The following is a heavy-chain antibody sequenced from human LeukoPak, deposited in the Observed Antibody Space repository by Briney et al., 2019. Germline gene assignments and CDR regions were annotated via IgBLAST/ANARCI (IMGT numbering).Heavy chain of an antibody. Sequence: ASVKVSCKASGYTFTDYYMHWVRQAPGQGPEWMGWINPNSGGTKYAQKFQGRVTMTRDTSISTAYMELSSLRSDDTAVYYCAREGHDPDYWYYYMDVWGKGTTVTVSS. CDR2: INPNSGGT. V-gene: IGHV1-2*02. J-gene: IGHJ6*03. CDR1: GYTFTDYY. CDR3: AREGHDPDYWYYYMDV.